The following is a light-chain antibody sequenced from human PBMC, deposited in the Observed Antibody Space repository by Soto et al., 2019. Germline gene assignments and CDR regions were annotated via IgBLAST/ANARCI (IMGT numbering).Light chain of an antibody. CDR1: ISDFVLYNY. Sequence: QSVLTQPASVSGSPGQSITISCSGTISDFVLYNYVSWYQQHPGKAPKLMIYGVNNRPSGVANRCSGSKSGNTASLTISGLHADDEADYSCSSYTTSRAPQVFGTGTKVTVL. J-gene: IGLJ1*01. CDR3: SSYTTSRAPQV. CDR2: GVN. V-gene: IGLV2-14*01.